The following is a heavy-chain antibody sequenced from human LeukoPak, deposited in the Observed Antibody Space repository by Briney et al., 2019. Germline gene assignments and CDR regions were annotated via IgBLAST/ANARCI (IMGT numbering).Heavy chain of an antibody. CDR1: GYTFNSSY. D-gene: IGHD3-3*01. V-gene: IGHV1-46*02. CDR3: ARDTPSDFWSGSPARFDP. CDR2: INPSDDST. J-gene: IGHJ5*02. Sequence: ASVKVSCKASGYTFNSSYMHWVRQAPGQGLEWMGIINPSDDSTRYAQKFQGRVTMTKDTSTNTVYMHLSSLSSDDTAVYYCARDTPSDFWSGSPARFDPWGQGALVTVSS.